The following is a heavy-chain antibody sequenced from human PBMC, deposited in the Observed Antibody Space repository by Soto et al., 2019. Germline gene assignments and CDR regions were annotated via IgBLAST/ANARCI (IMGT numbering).Heavy chain of an antibody. J-gene: IGHJ5*02. CDR1: GGSISNNNW. CDR3: VRGPTSGWNA. D-gene: IGHD6-19*01. CDR2: IHHSGST. Sequence: QVQLQESGPGLVKPSGTLSLTCAVSGGSISNNNWWSWVRQSPGKGLEWTGEIHHSGSTNYNPSLKSGVTISVDKSKNQFALNLGSVTAADTAVYYCVRGPTSGWNAWGQGTLVTVSS. V-gene: IGHV4-4*02.